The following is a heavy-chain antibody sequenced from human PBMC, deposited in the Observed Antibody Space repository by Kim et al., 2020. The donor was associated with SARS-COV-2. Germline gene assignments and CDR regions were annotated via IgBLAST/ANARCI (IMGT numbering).Heavy chain of an antibody. D-gene: IGHD5-18*01. CDR2: INAGRGDT. Sequence: ASVKVSCKTSGYTFSNNAIHWVRQAPGQGLEWMGWINAGRGDTKYSRKFQGRVTITRDTSASTAYMEVTSLRSGDTAVYYCATSYGFPFFHSWGQGTLVTVSS. V-gene: IGHV1-3*01. J-gene: IGHJ4*02. CDR3: ATSYGFPFFHS. CDR1: GYTFSNNA.